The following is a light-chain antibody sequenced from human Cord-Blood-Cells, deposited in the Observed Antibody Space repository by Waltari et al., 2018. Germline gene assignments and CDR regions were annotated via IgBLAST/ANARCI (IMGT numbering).Light chain of an antibody. CDR1: QSISTW. Sequence: DIQTTQSPSTLSASVGARVTMTCPAIQSISTWLAWYQQKPGKAPKLLIYDASSLESGVPARVRGSGSGTEFTRPTSSLQPHDCATYYCQQYNSDLLPVGGGTKVEIK. CDR3: QQYNSDLLP. J-gene: IGKJ4*01. V-gene: IGKV1-5*01. CDR2: DAS.